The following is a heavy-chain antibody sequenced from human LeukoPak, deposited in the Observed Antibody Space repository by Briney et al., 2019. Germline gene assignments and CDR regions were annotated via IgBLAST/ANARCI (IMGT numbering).Heavy chain of an antibody. D-gene: IGHD3-22*01. J-gene: IGHJ3*02. V-gene: IGHV3-21*01. CDR1: GFTFSSYS. CDR2: ISSSSSYI. Sequence: NTGGSLRLSCAASGFTFSSYSMNWVRQAPGKGLEWVSSISSSSSYIYYADSVKGRFTISRDNAKNSLYLQMNSLRAEDTAVYYCASPFLSGGYQGDAFDIWGQGTMVTVSS. CDR3: ASPFLSGGYQGDAFDI.